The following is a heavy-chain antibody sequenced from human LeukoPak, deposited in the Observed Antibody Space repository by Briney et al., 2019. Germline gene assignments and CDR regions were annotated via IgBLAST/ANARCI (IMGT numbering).Heavy chain of an antibody. CDR3: ARARAQQWLVHGWAFDI. Sequence: GASVKVSCKASGYTFTGYYMHWVRQAPGHGLEWMGWINPNSGGTNYAQKFQGRVTMTRDTSISTAYMELSRLRSDDTAVYYCARARAQQWLVHGWAFDIWGQGTMVTVSS. V-gene: IGHV1-2*02. J-gene: IGHJ3*02. CDR2: INPNSGGT. D-gene: IGHD6-19*01. CDR1: GYTFTGYY.